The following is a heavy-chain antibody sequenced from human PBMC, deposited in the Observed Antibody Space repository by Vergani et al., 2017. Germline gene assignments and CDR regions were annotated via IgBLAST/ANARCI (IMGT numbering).Heavy chain of an antibody. CDR3: ARVAIVATEGYYYNYMDV. Sequence: QVQLVESGGGVVQPGRSLRLSCAASGFTFSSYAMHWVRQAPGKGLEWVAVISYDGSNKYYADSVKGRFTISRDNSKNTLYLQMNSLRAEDTAVYYCARVAIVATEGYYYNYMDVWGKGTTVTVSS. D-gene: IGHD5-12*01. CDR1: GFTFSSYA. V-gene: IGHV3-30-3*01. CDR2: ISYDGSNK. J-gene: IGHJ6*03.